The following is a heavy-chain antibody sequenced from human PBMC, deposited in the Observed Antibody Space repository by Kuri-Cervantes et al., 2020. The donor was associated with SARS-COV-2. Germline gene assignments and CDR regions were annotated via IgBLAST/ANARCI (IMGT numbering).Heavy chain of an antibody. CDR3: ARDRYAQGLALTMVRNYYYGMDV. CDR2: IIPIFGIA. V-gene: IGHV1-69*10. J-gene: IGHJ6*02. CDR1: GGTFSSYA. D-gene: IGHD3-10*01. Sequence: SVKVSCKASGGTFSSYAISWVRQAPGQGLEWMGGIIPIFGIANYAQKFQGRVTITADKSTSTAYMELSSLRSEDTAVYYCARDRYAQGLALTMVRNYYYGMDVWGQETTVTVSS.